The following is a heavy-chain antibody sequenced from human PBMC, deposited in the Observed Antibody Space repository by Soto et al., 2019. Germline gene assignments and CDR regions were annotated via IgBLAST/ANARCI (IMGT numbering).Heavy chain of an antibody. D-gene: IGHD3-3*01. Sequence: GSLRLSCAASGFTFRSFTMNWVRQAPGKGLEWVSTISSNSAYIYYTDALRGRFTISRDNAKNSLYLQMNSLRAEDTAVYYCAKIFSAHDFSSGYYDFWGQGTLVTVSS. CDR1: GFTFRSFT. J-gene: IGHJ4*02. CDR2: ISSNSAYI. CDR3: AKIFSAHDFSSGYYDF. V-gene: IGHV3-21*04.